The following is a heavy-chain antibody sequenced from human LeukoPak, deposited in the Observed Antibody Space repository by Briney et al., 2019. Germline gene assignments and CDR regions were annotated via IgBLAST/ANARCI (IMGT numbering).Heavy chain of an antibody. D-gene: IGHD5-18*01. Sequence: GGSLRLSCAASGFTFSSYSMNWVRQAPGKGLEWVSSISSSSSYIYYADSVKGRFTISRDNAKNSLYLQMNSLRAEDTAVYYCARDSETAMVQDYWGQGTLVTVSS. CDR2: ISSSSSYI. CDR3: ARDSETAMVQDY. CDR1: GFTFSSYS. J-gene: IGHJ4*02. V-gene: IGHV3-21*01.